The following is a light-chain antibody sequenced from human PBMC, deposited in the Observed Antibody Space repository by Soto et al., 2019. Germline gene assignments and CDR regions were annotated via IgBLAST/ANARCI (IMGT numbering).Light chain of an antibody. CDR3: QQRSKWPPT. CDR2: DAS. V-gene: IGKV3-11*01. Sequence: EIVLTQSPATLSLSPGERATLSCRASQSVSSYLAWYQQKPGQAPRLLVYDASNRATGIPARFSGSGSGTDFTLTISSLEPEDFAVYYCQQRSKWPPTFGGGNKVGVK. CDR1: QSVSSY. J-gene: IGKJ4*01.